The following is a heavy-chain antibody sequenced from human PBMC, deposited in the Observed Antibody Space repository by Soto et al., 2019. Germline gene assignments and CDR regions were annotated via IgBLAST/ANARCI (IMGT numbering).Heavy chain of an antibody. V-gene: IGHV5-51*01. Sequence: HGESLKISCQATGYRFSSSWIGWVRQKPGKGLEWLGNVYPSDSDVRYSPAFEGQVTISADNSINTAYLQLLNLKASDTAIYYGTKGATSTFDSWGQGTRVTVSS. CDR3: TKGATSTFDS. D-gene: IGHD3-16*01. CDR2: VYPSDSDV. J-gene: IGHJ4*02. CDR1: GYRFSSSW.